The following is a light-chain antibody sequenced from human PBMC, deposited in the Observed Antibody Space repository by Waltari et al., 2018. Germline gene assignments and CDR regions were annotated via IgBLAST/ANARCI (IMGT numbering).Light chain of an antibody. V-gene: IGLV3-19*01. Sequence: SSELTQGPAVSVALGQTVRITCQGDSLRSSYASWYQQKPGQAPVLVFYGKDNRPSGVPDRFSGSSSGNTASLTITGARAEGEADYYCNSRDSSGTHVVFGGGTKLTVL. CDR3: NSRDSSGTHVV. CDR1: SLRSSY. CDR2: GKD. J-gene: IGLJ2*01.